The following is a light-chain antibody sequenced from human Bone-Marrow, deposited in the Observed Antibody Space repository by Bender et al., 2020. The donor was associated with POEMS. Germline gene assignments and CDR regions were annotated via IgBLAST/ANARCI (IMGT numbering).Light chain of an antibody. CDR1: SSNIGTNP. CDR2: RNY. J-gene: IGLJ3*02. V-gene: IGLV1-44*01. Sequence: QSVLTQPPSASGTPGQRVTISCSGSSSNIGTNPVNWYQQLPGTAPKAVIYRNYQRPPGVPDRFSGSKSGTSASLAISGLQSEDEADYYCAAWEDSLNGWVFGGGTKLTVL. CDR3: AAWEDSLNGWV.